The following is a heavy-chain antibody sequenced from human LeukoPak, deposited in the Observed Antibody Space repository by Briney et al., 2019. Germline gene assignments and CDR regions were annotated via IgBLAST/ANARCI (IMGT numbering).Heavy chain of an antibody. J-gene: IGHJ4*02. Sequence: ASVKVSCKASGYTFTGYFIHWVRRAPGQGLEWMGWVHPNNGDTKYAQKFQGRVTMTRDTSISTAYMELSRLRSDDTAVYYCARDIGRSGYDGGFDYWGQGALVTVSS. CDR2: VHPNNGDT. V-gene: IGHV1-2*02. CDR1: GYTFTGYF. D-gene: IGHD5-12*01. CDR3: ARDIGRSGYDGGFDY.